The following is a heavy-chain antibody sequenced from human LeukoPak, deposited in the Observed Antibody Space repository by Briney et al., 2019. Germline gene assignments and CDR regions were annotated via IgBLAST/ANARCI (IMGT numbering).Heavy chain of an antibody. Sequence: PSETLPLTCTVSGGSISSRSYYWGWIRQPPGKGLEWIGSIYYSGSTYYNPSLKSRVTMSVDTSKNQFSLKLSSVTAADTAVYYCARDLDAGAYTDWGQGTLVTVSS. CDR1: GGSISSRSYY. CDR2: IYYSGST. J-gene: IGHJ4*02. V-gene: IGHV4-39*07. CDR3: ARDLDAGAYTD. D-gene: IGHD3/OR15-3a*01.